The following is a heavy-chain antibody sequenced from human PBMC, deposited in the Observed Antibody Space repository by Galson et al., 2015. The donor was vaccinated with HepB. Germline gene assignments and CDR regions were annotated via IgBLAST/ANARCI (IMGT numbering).Heavy chain of an antibody. CDR2: IWFDGTNK. CDR3: ARDEGDAMDV. V-gene: IGHV3-33*08. Sequence: LRLSCAASGFTLSNNNMHWVRQAPGKGLEWVAVIWFDGTNKFHGDSVKGRFTISRDNSNNTLFLQMSSLRAEDTAVYYCARDEGDAMDVWGQGTTVTVSS. CDR1: GFTLSNNN. J-gene: IGHJ6*02.